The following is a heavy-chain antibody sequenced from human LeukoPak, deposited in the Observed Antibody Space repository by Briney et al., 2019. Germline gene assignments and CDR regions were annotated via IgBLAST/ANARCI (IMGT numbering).Heavy chain of an antibody. CDR3: ASDAGKSLVAVSGSVWYVP. CDR2: TYYSGST. CDR1: GGSTITGATY. Sequence: SQTLSDSCTVSGGSTITGATYWSWIRQQPGKGLEWIGYTYYSGSTYYNPSLKSRVTISVDTSKNQFSLKLTSVTAADTAVYYCASDAGKSLVAVSGSVWYVPLRQPSMLTVSS. D-gene: IGHD6-19*01. V-gene: IGHV4-31*03. J-gene: IGHJ5*02.